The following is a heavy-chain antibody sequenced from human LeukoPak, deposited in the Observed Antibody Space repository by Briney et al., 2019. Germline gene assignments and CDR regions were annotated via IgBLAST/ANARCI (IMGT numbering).Heavy chain of an antibody. J-gene: IGHJ4*02. CDR2: IYDSGTT. CDR3: VRGRGL. D-gene: IGHD3-16*01. CDR1: GGSISSSSYP. Sequence: PSETLSLTCAVSGGSISSSSYPWSWIRQPPGKGLEWIGCIYDSGTTYYNPSLKSRLIISVDTSKNQFSLRLTSVTAADTAVYYCVRGRGLWGQGTLVTVSS. V-gene: IGHV4-30-4*07.